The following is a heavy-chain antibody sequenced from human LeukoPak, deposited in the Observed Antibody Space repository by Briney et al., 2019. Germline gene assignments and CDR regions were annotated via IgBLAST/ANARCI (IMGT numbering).Heavy chain of an antibody. CDR3: AGDGTGVLPGDAFDI. CDR2: ISHSGNDI. D-gene: IGHD3-10*01. V-gene: IGHV3-21*05. CDR1: GFTFSTHS. Sequence: PGGSLTLSCAASGFTFSTHSMNWVRQAPGKGLEWVSYISHSGNDIYYGESVRGRFTISRDNAKNSLYLQMHTLSAEDTAVYYCAGDGTGVLPGDAFDIWSQGTMATVSS. J-gene: IGHJ3*02.